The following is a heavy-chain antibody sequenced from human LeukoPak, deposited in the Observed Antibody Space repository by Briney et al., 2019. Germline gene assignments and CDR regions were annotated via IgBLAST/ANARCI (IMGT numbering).Heavy chain of an antibody. CDR1: GFNFDDYA. CDR2: ISSSGSTI. V-gene: IGHV3-11*01. CDR3: ARGRDYYYYMDV. Sequence: GGSLRLSCTASGFNFDDYAMNWFRQAPGKGLEWVSYISSSGSTIYYADSVKGRFTISRDNAKNSLYLQMNSLRAEDTAVYYCARGRDYYYYMDVWGKGTTVTISS. J-gene: IGHJ6*03.